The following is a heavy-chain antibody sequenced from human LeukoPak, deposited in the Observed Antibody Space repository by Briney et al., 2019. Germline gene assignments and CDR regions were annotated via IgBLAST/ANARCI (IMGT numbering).Heavy chain of an antibody. CDR1: GFTFSRYA. V-gene: IGHV3-30*03. D-gene: IGHD6-13*01. J-gene: IGHJ4*02. CDR3: ARDGALAAVFDY. Sequence: GGSLRLSCAASGFTFSRYAMHWVRQAPGKGLEWVAAISDGGSNKYYADSVKGRFTISRDNSKNTLYLQMNSLRAEDTAVYYCARDGALAAVFDYWGQGTLVTVSS. CDR2: ISDGGSNK.